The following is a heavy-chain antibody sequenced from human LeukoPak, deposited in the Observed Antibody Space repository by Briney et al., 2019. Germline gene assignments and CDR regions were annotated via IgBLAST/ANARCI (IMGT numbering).Heavy chain of an antibody. D-gene: IGHD3-3*01. CDR3: ARDSSAAFNI. J-gene: IGHJ3*02. CDR1: GFTFNKYA. V-gene: IGHV3-74*01. Sequence: GGSLRLSCSASGFTFNKYAVHWVRQAPGKGLVWVSRINSDGSNTNYADSVKGRFSISRDNTKNTLYLQMNSLRAEDTAVYYCARDSSAAFNIWGQGTMVTVSS. CDR2: INSDGSNT.